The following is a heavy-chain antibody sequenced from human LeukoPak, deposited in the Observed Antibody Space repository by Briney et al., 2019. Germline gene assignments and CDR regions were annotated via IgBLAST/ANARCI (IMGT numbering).Heavy chain of an antibody. CDR2: ISGNGGGT. Sequence: GGSLRLSCAASGFTFSSYAMSWARQGPGKGLEWVSGISGNGGGTYYADSVKGRFTISRDNSKNTLYLQMNSLRAEDTAVYYCARGRPIGLDYWGQGTLVTVSS. V-gene: IGHV3-23*01. J-gene: IGHJ4*02. D-gene: IGHD2-15*01. CDR1: GFTFSSYA. CDR3: ARGRPIGLDY.